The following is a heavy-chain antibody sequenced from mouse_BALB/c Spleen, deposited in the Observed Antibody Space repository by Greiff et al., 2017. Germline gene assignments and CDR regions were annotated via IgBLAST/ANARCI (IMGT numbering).Heavy chain of an antibody. CDR1: GYTFTSYN. D-gene: IGHD1-1*01. CDR3: ARGDYGSTSWFAY. CDR2: IYPGNGDT. Sequence: LQQPGAELVKPGASVKMSCKASGYTFTSYNMHWVKQTPGQGLEWIGAIYPGNGDTSYNQKFKGKATLTADKSSSTAYMQLSSLTSEDSAVYYCARGDYGSTSWFAYWGQGTLVTVSA. V-gene: IGHV1-12*01. J-gene: IGHJ3*01.